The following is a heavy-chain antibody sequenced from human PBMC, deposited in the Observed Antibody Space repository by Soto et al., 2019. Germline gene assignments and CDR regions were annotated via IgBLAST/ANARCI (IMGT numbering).Heavy chain of an antibody. J-gene: IGHJ4*02. Sequence: QVQLVQSGAEMKQPGASVKLSCQASGYIFIHCFMHWVRQAPGQGLEWMGGINPRSGTTTYAQKFQGRVTVNRDTSTSTVYMELSSLGSGDTAMYYCARSLGETTSLFDYWGQGSLVTVSA. V-gene: IGHV1-46*01. CDR1: GYIFIHCF. D-gene: IGHD1-26*01. CDR3: ARSLGETTSLFDY. CDR2: INPRSGTT.